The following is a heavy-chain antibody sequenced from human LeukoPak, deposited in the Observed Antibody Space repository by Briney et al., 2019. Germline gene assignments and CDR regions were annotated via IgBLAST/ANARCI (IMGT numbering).Heavy chain of an antibody. Sequence: ASVKVSCKASGYTFTSCDINWVRQAPGQGLEWIVWMNPNSGNTGYGQSFQGRITMTRDISIGTAYMELSNLTSEDTAIYYCTRGSSGRRDNWGQGTLVTVSA. D-gene: IGHD6-19*01. J-gene: IGHJ4*02. CDR1: GYTFTSCD. CDR2: MNPNSGNT. CDR3: TRGSSGRRDN. V-gene: IGHV1-8*01.